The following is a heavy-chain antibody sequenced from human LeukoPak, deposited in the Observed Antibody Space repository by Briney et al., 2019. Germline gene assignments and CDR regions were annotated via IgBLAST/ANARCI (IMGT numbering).Heavy chain of an antibody. CDR2: IYYSGRT. CDR1: AGSISSGEYY. CDR3: ARYYDFLSYMDV. Sequence: SETLSLTCTVSAGSISSGEYYWSWIRQPPGKGLEWIGYIYYSGRTYYNPSLKSRLAITVDMSKNQFSLKLNSVTAADTAVYYCARYYDFLSYMDVWGKGTTVTVS. J-gene: IGHJ6*03. D-gene: IGHD3-3*01. V-gene: IGHV4-30-4*08.